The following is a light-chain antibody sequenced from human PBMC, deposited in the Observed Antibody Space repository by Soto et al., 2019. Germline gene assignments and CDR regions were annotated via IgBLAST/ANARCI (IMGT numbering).Light chain of an antibody. CDR3: QQYENYFWT. CDR1: LKIESW. J-gene: IGKJ1*01. CDR2: KAS. Sequence: DIQMTQVPSTLAASVGDRVTITCRASLKIESWVAWFQQKPGKAPKLLIYKASTLEVGVPSRFSGSGSGTEFTLSISSLQPDDFATYYCQQYENYFWTFGQGTKVDIK. V-gene: IGKV1-5*03.